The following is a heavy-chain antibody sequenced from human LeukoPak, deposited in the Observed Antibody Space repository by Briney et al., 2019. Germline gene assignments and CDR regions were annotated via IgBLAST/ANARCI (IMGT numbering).Heavy chain of an antibody. CDR1: GFTVSSNY. V-gene: IGHV3-53*05. D-gene: IGHD3-22*01. CDR3: AKDSFLTYYYDSSGYYYGAPAEYFQH. J-gene: IGHJ1*01. CDR2: IYSGGTT. Sequence: GGSLRLSCAASGFTVSSNYMSWVRQAPGKGLEWVSVIYSGGTTYYADSVKGRFTISRDNSKNTLYLQMNSLRAEDTAVCYCAKDSFLTYYYDSSGYYYGAPAEYFQHWGQGTLVTVSS.